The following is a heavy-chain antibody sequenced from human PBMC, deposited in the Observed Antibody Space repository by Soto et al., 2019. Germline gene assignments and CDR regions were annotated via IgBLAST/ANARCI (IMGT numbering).Heavy chain of an antibody. V-gene: IGHV4-31*03. CDR2: IYYRGTS. Sequence: TLSLTCTVSGGSISSDDYYRNWIRQRPGKGLEWIGNIYYRGTSNYNPSLKSRIIMSMDMSENQFSRKLTSVTAVDRAVYYSSRSQDYYEMEDGYQGITVTVFS. CDR3: SRSQDYYEMED. CDR1: GGSISSDDYY. J-gene: IGHJ6*02.